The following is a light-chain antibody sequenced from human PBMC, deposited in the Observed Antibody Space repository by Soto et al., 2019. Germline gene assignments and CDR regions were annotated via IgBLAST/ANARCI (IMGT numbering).Light chain of an antibody. V-gene: IGKV3-15*01. CDR1: QSVNQK. Sequence: EIVLTQSPATLSVSPGERATLSCRASQSVNQKLGWYQQKPGQAPRLLIYVASYRATGIPARFSGSGSGTEYTLTIITLQSEDFAVYYCQQYNTWRSITFGQGTRLESK. CDR2: VAS. J-gene: IGKJ5*01. CDR3: QQYNTWRSIT.